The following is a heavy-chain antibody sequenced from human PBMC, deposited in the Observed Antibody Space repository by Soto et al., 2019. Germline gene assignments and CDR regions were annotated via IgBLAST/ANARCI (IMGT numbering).Heavy chain of an antibody. Sequence: QVHLVQSGVEVKTPGASVKVSCQASGYTFFTYDISWVRQAPGQGLEWMGWISTYSGDTKYAQKFQGRVTMTTDTATTTAYLELRGLRSDDTAVYCCASHHGPTTSESWCAPWGQGTLVTVSS. CDR1: GYTFFTYD. D-gene: IGHD5-12*01. CDR2: ISTYSGDT. J-gene: IGHJ5*02. V-gene: IGHV1-18*01. CDR3: ASHHGPTTSESWCAP.